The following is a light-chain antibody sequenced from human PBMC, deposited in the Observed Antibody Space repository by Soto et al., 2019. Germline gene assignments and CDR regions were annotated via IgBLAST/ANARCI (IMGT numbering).Light chain of an antibody. J-gene: IGKJ3*01. Sequence: EIVLTQAPGTLSLSPGEIETISCRASQSFSTNYLAWYQHKPGQAPRLLIYNTFTRATGIPDRFSGSGSGTDFTLTISRLEPEDFAVYYCQQYGGSPFTFGPGTKVDIK. CDR1: QSFSTNY. V-gene: IGKV3-20*01. CDR3: QQYGGSPFT. CDR2: NTF.